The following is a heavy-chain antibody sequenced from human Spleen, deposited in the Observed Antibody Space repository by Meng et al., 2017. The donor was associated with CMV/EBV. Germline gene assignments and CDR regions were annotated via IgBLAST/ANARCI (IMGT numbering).Heavy chain of an antibody. Sequence: ASVKVSCKASGYTFTGYYMHWVRQAPGHGLEWLGWINPNSGGTNYAQKFQGRVTMTRDTSISTAYMELSRLRSDDTAVYYCARGARPAARGDPCWFDPWGQGTLVTVSS. CDR2: INPNSGGT. CDR3: ARGARPAARGDPCWFDP. V-gene: IGHV1-2*02. J-gene: IGHJ5*02. D-gene: IGHD2-2*01. CDR1: GYTFTGYY.